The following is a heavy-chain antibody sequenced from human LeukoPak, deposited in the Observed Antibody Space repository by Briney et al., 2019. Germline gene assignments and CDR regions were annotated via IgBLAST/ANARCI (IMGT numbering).Heavy chain of an antibody. CDR3: AKASIVVVPAALDY. CDR1: GFSFSNGW. D-gene: IGHD2-2*01. J-gene: IGHJ4*02. Sequence: GGSLRLSCAASGFSFSNGWMSWVRQAPGKGLEWVAFIRYDGSNKYYADSVKGRFTISRDNSKNTLYLQMNSLRAEDTAVYYCAKASIVVVPAALDYWGQGTLVTVSS. V-gene: IGHV3-30*02. CDR2: IRYDGSNK.